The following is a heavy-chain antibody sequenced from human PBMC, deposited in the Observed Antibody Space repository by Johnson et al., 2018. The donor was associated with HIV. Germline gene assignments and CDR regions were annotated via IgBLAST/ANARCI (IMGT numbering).Heavy chain of an antibody. J-gene: IGHJ3*02. V-gene: IGHV3-23*04. Sequence: VQLVESGGGLVQPGGSLRLSCAASGFTFSSYAMSWVRQAPGKGLEWVSAISGSGGSTYYADSVKGRFTISRDGSKNTLFLQMNSLRAEDTAVYYCARRCSSSSCSHGAFDIWGQGTVVTVSS. CDR3: ARRCSSSSCSHGAFDI. D-gene: IGHD2-2*01. CDR1: GFTFSSYA. CDR2: ISGSGGST.